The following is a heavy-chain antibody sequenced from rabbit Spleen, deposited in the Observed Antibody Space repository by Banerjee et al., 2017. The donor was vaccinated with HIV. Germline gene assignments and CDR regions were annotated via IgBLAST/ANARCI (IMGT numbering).Heavy chain of an antibody. J-gene: IGHJ4*01. D-gene: IGHD6-1*01. Sequence: QSLEESGGDLVKPGASLTLTCTASGFSFSSRYYMCWVRQAPGKGPQWIACIDAGSSGNTYYANWAKGRFTISKTSSTTVTLQMTSLTAADTATYFCARDQAGYDGYGPYYFNLWGPGTLVTVS. V-gene: IGHV1S40*01. CDR2: IDAGSSGNT. CDR1: GFSFSSRYY. CDR3: ARDQAGYDGYGPYYFNL.